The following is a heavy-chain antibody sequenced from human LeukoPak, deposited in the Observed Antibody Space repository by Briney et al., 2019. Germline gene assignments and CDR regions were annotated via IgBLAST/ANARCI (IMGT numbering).Heavy chain of an antibody. D-gene: IGHD3-10*01. V-gene: IGHV1-24*01. Sequence: ASVTVSFTVSGYTLTELSMHWVRQAPGKGLEWMGGFDPEDGETIYAQKFQGRVTMTEDTSTDTAYMELSSLRSEDTAVYYCPTRDLSLQYYFDYWGQGTLVTVSS. J-gene: IGHJ4*02. CDR3: PTRDLSLQYYFDY. CDR2: FDPEDGET. CDR1: GYTLTELS.